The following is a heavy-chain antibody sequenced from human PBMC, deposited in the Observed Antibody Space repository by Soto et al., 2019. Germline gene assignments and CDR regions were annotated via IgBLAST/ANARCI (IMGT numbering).Heavy chain of an antibody. CDR3: VRGWMSDHHVGYLQS. CDR1: KFTFSRYW. CDR2: ISHDGRET. J-gene: IGHJ5*02. Sequence: EGQLLESGGGLVQPGGSLRLSCAASKFTFSRYWMHWVRQAPGKGLVWVSRISHDGRETIYADFVKGGFTISRDNAENMLYLQMNSLTGDDSAIYYCVRGWMSDHHVGYLQSWGRGTQVSVSA. D-gene: IGHD6-13*01. V-gene: IGHV3-74*01.